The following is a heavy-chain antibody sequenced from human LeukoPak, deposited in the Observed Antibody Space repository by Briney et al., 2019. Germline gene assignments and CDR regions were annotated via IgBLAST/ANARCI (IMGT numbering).Heavy chain of an antibody. CDR2: INSGGSST. V-gene: IGHV3-74*01. CDR3: ARDSETYDFWSGPTLCGMDV. D-gene: IGHD3-3*01. CDR1: GFTFSSYW. J-gene: IGHJ6*02. Sequence: GGSLRLSCAASGFTFSSYWMHWVRQAPGKGLVWVSRINSGGSSTSYADSVKGRFTISRDNAKNTLYLQVNSLRAEDTAVYYCARDSETYDFWSGPTLCGMDVWGQGTTVTVSS.